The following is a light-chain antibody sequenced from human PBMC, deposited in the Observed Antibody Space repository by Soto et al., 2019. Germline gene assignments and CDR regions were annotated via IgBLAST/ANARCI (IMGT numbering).Light chain of an antibody. V-gene: IGKV3-11*01. J-gene: IGKJ5*01. Sequence: EVVLTQSPVTLSLSPLERATLSCRASQSFRGLLAWYQQKPGQAPRLLIYDGYNRATGIPPRFSGSGSGTDFTLTIRSLEPEDSAVYYCQQRHMWPITFGQGTRLEIK. CDR2: DGY. CDR1: QSFRGL. CDR3: QQRHMWPIT.